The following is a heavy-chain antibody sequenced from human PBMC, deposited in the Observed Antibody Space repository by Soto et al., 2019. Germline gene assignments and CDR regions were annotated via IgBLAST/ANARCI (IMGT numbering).Heavy chain of an antibody. CDR2: ISYDGSNK. D-gene: IGHD3-10*01. CDR1: GFTFSSYA. Sequence: PGGSLRLSCAASGFTFSSYAMHWVRQAPGKGLEWVAVISYDGSNKYYADSVKGRFTISRDNSKNTLYLQMNSLRAEDTAVYYCAPIPRSYYGSGSYVPPAYWGQGTLVTVSS. CDR3: APIPRSYYGSGSYVPPAY. V-gene: IGHV3-30-3*01. J-gene: IGHJ4*02.